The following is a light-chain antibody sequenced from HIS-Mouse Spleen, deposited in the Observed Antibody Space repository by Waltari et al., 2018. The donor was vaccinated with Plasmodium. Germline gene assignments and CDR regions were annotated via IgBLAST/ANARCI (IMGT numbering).Light chain of an antibody. CDR1: QSVSSSY. Sequence: EIVLTQSPGTLSLSPGERATLSCRASQSVSSSYLAWYQQKPGQAPRLLIRGASSRATGIPDRFSGSWSGTDFTLSISRLEPEDFAVYYCQQYGSSPITFGQGTRLEIK. J-gene: IGKJ5*01. V-gene: IGKV3-20*01. CDR2: GAS. CDR3: QQYGSSPIT.